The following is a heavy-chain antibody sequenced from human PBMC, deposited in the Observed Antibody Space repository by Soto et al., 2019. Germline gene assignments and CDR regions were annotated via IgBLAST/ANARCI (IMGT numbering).Heavy chain of an antibody. D-gene: IGHD6-25*01. V-gene: IGHV1-69*01. CDR2: IIPISGRT. CDR1: GGTFSSLG. Sequence: QVQLLQSGAEVKRPGSSVKVSCEASGGTFSSLGFTWVRQAPGQGLEWMGGIIPISGRTTFAQKFQGRVTITADESTRATYMELTTLTSDDTAMYYFATRGTKGRRLEFADYWGQGTLVTVSS. J-gene: IGHJ4*02. CDR3: ATRGTKGRRLEFADY.